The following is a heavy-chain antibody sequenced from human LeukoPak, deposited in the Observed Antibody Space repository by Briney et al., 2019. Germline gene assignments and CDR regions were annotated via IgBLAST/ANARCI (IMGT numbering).Heavy chain of an antibody. CDR3: ARDYFDY. CDR2: IIISSSTI. Sequence: GGSLRLSCAASGFTLSTYSMNWVRQAPGKGLEWVAYIIISSSTIFYAGFVKGRFTISRHNAKNSLYLQMNSLRAEDTAVYYCARDYFDYCGQGTLATVYS. J-gene: IGHJ4*02. V-gene: IGHV3-48*04. CDR1: GFTLSTYS.